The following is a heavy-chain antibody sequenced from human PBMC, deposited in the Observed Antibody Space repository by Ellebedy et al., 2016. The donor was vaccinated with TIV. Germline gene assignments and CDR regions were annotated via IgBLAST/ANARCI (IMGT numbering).Heavy chain of an antibody. CDR1: GFSFSAYG. Sequence: GGSLRLXCAASGFSFSAYGMHWVRQAPGKGLEWVALISYDGNTKHYADSAKGRFSISADYSKNTVYLQMNSLRAEDTAVYYCASWNHDYWGQGILVTVSS. D-gene: IGHD1-14*01. J-gene: IGHJ4*02. CDR2: ISYDGNTK. CDR3: ASWNHDY. V-gene: IGHV3-30*03.